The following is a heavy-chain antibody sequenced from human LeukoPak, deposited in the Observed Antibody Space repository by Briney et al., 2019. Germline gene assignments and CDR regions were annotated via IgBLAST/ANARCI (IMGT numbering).Heavy chain of an antibody. D-gene: IGHD5-24*01. J-gene: IGHJ5*02. CDR3: ARNTDRDAYMAS. CDR1: GFTLSSYW. CDR2: IKQDGTET. Sequence: GGSLRLSCEVTGFTLSSYWMSWVRQALGKGLEWVANIKQDGTETHYGDSVKGRFTISRDNAKNSLYLQLNSLRGEDTAVYYCARNTDRDAYMASWGQGTLVTVSS. V-gene: IGHV3-7*01.